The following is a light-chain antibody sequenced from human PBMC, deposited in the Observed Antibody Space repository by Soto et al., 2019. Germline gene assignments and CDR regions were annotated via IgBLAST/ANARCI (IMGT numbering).Light chain of an antibody. CDR2: AAS. J-gene: IGKJ4*01. CDR3: QQANSFPLT. Sequence: DIKMTQSPPSVSASVRDRVTITCRASQGITNWLAWYQQKPGKAPKLLIYAASGLPSGVPSRFSGSGSGTDFTLTISSLQPEDFATYYCQQANSFPLTFGGGAKVDFK. V-gene: IGKV1-12*01. CDR1: QGITNW.